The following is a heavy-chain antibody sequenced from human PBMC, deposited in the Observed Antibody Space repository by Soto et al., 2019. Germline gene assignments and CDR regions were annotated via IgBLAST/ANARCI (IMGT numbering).Heavy chain of an antibody. D-gene: IGHD1-26*01. V-gene: IGHV3-30-3*01. Sequence: GGSLRLSCAASVFTFSSYAMHWVRQAPGKGLEWVAVISYDGSNKYYADSVKGRFTISRDNSKNTLYLQMNSLRAEDTAVYYCARVFGSYALHYYGMDVWGQGTTVTVSS. CDR2: ISYDGSNK. J-gene: IGHJ6*02. CDR1: VFTFSSYA. CDR3: ARVFGSYALHYYGMDV.